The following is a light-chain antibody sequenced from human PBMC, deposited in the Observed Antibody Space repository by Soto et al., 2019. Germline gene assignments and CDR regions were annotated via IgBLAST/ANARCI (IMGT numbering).Light chain of an antibody. V-gene: IGKV3-20*01. CDR2: GAS. CDR3: QQYGSSLFT. CDR1: PAVTSSN. Sequence: IFLTQSPDTLSLSPGERATLSCRASPAVTSSNYIAWYQQKPGQAPRLLIYGASRRATGIPDRISGSGSGTDFTLTITRLEPEDFAVYYCQQYGSSLFTFGPGTKVDFK. J-gene: IGKJ3*01.